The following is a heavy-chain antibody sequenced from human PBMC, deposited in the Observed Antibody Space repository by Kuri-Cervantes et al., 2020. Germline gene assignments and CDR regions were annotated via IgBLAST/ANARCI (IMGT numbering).Heavy chain of an antibody. CDR1: GYPLTELS. CDR2: FDPEDGET. Sequence: SVKVSCKVSGYPLTELSMHWVRQAPGKGLEWMGGFDPEDGETIYAQKFQGRVTMTEDTSTDTAYMELSSLRSEDTAVYYCARGLYYYYGMDVWGQGTTVTVSS. J-gene: IGHJ6*02. V-gene: IGHV1-24*01. CDR3: ARGLYYYYGMDV.